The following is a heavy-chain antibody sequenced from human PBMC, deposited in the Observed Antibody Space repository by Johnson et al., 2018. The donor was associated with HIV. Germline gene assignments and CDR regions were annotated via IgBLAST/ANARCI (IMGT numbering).Heavy chain of an antibody. D-gene: IGHD4-17*01. V-gene: IGHV3-11*04. CDR1: GFTFSDYF. CDR3: ARDATPWGGDHVGYAFDL. CDR2: ISSSGSSI. J-gene: IGHJ3*01. Sequence: QVQLVESGGGLVKPGGSLRLSCAASGFTFSDYFMSWIRQAPGKGLECLAYISSSGSSIYYTDPVKGRFTISRDNSKNSLYLEMNSLRAEDTALYYCARDATPWGGDHVGYAFDLWGQGTMVTVSS.